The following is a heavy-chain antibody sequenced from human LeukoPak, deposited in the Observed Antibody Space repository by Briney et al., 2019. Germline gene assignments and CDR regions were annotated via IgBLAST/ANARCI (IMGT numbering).Heavy chain of an antibody. Sequence: GGSLRLSCAASGFTFSSYGMHWVRQAPGKALEWVAVIWYDGSNKYYADSVKGRFTISRDNSKNTLYLQMNSLRAEDTAVYYCASRSSSWFDPWGQGTLVTVSS. CDR2: IWYDGSNK. CDR3: ASRSSSWFDP. J-gene: IGHJ5*02. D-gene: IGHD6-13*01. V-gene: IGHV3-33*01. CDR1: GFTFSSYG.